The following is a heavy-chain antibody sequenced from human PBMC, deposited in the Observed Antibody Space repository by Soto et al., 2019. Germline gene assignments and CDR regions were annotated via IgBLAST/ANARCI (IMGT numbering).Heavy chain of an antibody. CDR1: GGSISSSSYY. D-gene: IGHD3-3*01. CDR2: IYYSGST. J-gene: IGHJ4*02. CDR3: ASSPDYPWSGYYIPQFISSWVGINETDY. Sequence: SETLSLTCTVSGGSISSSSYYWGWIRQPPGKGLEWIGSIYYSGSTYYNPSLKSRVTISVDTSKNPFSLKLSSVTAADTAVYYCASSPDYPWSGYYIPQFISSWVGINETDYWGQGTLVTVSS. V-gene: IGHV4-39*01.